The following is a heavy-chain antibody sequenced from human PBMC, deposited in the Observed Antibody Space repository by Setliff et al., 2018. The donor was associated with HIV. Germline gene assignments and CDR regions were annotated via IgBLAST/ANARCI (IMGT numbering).Heavy chain of an antibody. CDR2: ISSSSSTI. CDR3: ARELAASGLCYFDS. V-gene: IGHV3-48*01. CDR1: GFTFSDYS. D-gene: IGHD5-12*01. Sequence: HPGGSLRLSCAASGFTFSDYSMSWVRQAPGKGLEWVSYISSSSSTIYYADSVKGRFTISRDNAKNSLYLQMNSLRVEDTAVYYCARELAASGLCYFDSWGRGILVTVSS. J-gene: IGHJ4*02.